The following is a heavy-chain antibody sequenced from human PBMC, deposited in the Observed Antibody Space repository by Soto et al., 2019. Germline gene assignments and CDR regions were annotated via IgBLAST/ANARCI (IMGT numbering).Heavy chain of an antibody. V-gene: IGHV1-18*01. Sequence: GASVKVSCKASGYTFTSYGISWVRQAPGQGLEWMGWISAYNGNTNYAQKLQGRVTMTTDTSTSTAYMELRSLRSDDTAVYYCARDQDITMIVAEDFDTWGQGTMVTVS. CDR3: ARDQDITMIVAEDFDT. J-gene: IGHJ3*02. CDR2: ISAYNGNT. D-gene: IGHD3-22*01. CDR1: GYTFTSYG.